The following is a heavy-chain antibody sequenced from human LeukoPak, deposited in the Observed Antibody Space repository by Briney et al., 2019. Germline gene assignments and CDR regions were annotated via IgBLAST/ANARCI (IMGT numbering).Heavy chain of an antibody. D-gene: IGHD6-19*01. V-gene: IGHV3-23*01. CDR1: GFTFSSYA. CDR2: ISGSGGST. J-gene: IGHJ4*02. CDR3: AKDRSGWYTAVFDY. Sequence: HAGGSLRLSCAASGFTFSSYAMSWVRQAPGKGLEWASAISGSGGSTYYADSVKGRFTISRDNSKNTLYLQMNSLRAEDTAVYYCAKDRSGWYTAVFDYWGQGTLVTVSS.